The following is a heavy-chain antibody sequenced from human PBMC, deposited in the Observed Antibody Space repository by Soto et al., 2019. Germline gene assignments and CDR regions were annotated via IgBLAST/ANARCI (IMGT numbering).Heavy chain of an antibody. CDR1: GVSFSSYA. D-gene: IGHD5-18*01. V-gene: IGHV3-30-3*01. CDR2: ISNEGSNE. CDR3: AREYSVALVPHGY. Sequence: GGSRRLSCAASGVSFSSYAMHWVRQAPGKGLEWVAVISNEGSNEHYADSLKGRFSISRDNSKNTLYLQMSSLRPEDTAVYYCAREYSVALVPHGYCGQRSFVPVSS. J-gene: IGHJ4*01.